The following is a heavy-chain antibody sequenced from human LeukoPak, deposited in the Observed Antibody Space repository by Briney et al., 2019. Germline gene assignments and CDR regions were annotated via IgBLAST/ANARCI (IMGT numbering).Heavy chain of an antibody. J-gene: IGHJ4*02. CDR3: AKCMSSTGVCLNFDY. V-gene: IGHV3-23*01. CDR1: GFTFFNYA. CDR2: IGSDSAT. Sequence: PGGSLRLSCEASGFTFFNYAMSWVRQARGKGLQWVSGIGSDSATFYTNSVKGRFTISRDNSKNTVYLHIDSLAAEDTDVYYCAKCMSSTGVCLNFDYWGQGILVAVST. D-gene: IGHD2-21*02.